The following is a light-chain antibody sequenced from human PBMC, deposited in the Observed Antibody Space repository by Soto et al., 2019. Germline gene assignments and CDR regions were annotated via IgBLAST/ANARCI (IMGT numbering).Light chain of an antibody. CDR1: QSVSSN. J-gene: IGKJ1*01. CDR3: HQYNNWPVWT. CDR2: GAS. Sequence: EIVMTQSPATLSVSPGERATLSCRASQSVSSNLAWYQQKPGQAPRLLIYGASTRAPGIPARFSGSGSGTDFTLTIISLQSEDFAVYYCHQYNNWPVWTFGQGTKVEIK. V-gene: IGKV3-15*01.